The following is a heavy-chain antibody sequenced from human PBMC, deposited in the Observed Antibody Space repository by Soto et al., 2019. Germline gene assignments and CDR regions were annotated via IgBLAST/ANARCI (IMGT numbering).Heavy chain of an antibody. D-gene: IGHD1-26*01. J-gene: IGHJ4*02. Sequence: PSETLSLTWTVAGDSVTSEGSYWSWLRQPPGKGGEGIAYVYYTGITNYYPSRSSRVAISLATSANRFSLELTSVDAADTAVYCCARLRWSTRGLDYWGQGTLVTVSS. CDR2: VYYTGIT. CDR1: GDSVTSEGSY. V-gene: IGHV4-61*08. CDR3: ARLRWSTRGLDY.